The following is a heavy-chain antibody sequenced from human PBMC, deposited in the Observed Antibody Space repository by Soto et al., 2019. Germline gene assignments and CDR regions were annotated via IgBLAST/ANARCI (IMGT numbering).Heavy chain of an antibody. CDR2: IIPIFGTA. J-gene: IGHJ4*02. D-gene: IGHD3-16*01. Sequence: SVKVSCKASGGTFSSYAISWVRQAPGHGLEWMGGIIPIFGTANYAQKFQGRVTITADESTSTAYMELSSLRSEDTAVYYCARFVGVPQRYYFDYCRQLTPVPVCS. CDR3: ARFVGVPQRYYFDY. CDR1: GGTFSSYA. V-gene: IGHV1-69*13.